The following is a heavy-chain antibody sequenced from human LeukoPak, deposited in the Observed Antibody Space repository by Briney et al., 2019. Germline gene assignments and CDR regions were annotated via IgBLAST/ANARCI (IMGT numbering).Heavy chain of an antibody. V-gene: IGHV4-34*01. CDR1: GGSFSGYY. J-gene: IGHJ4*02. Sequence: PSETLSLTCAVKGGSFSGYYWSWIRQPPGKGLEWIGEINHSGSTNYNPSLKSRVTISVDTSKNQFSLKLSSVTAADTAVYYCSRARIAVAGTDYWGQGTLVTVSS. CDR3: SRARIAVAGTDY. CDR2: INHSGST. D-gene: IGHD6-19*01.